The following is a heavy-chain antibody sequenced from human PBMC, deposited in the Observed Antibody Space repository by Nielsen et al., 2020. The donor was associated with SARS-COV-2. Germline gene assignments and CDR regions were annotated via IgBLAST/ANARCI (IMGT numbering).Heavy chain of an antibody. CDR3: ARGYYDFWSGYYPFDY. Sequence: VRQAPGKGLEWVANIKQDGSEKYYVDSVKGRFTISRDNAKNSLYLQMNNLRAEDTAVYYCARGYYDFWSGYYPFDYWGQGTLVTVSS. CDR2: IKQDGSEK. V-gene: IGHV3-7*01. J-gene: IGHJ4*02. D-gene: IGHD3-3*01.